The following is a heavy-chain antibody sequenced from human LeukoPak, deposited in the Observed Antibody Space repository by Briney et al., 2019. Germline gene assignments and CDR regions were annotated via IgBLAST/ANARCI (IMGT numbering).Heavy chain of an antibody. Sequence: SETLSLTCAVYGGSFSGYYWSWIRQAPGKGLEWIGEINHSGSTNYNPSLKSRVTISVDTSKNQFSLKVTSVTAADTAVYYCARHFFVGSEDAFDIWGQGTMVTVSS. CDR2: INHSGST. D-gene: IGHD6-25*01. J-gene: IGHJ3*02. CDR3: ARHFFVGSEDAFDI. V-gene: IGHV4-34*01. CDR1: GGSFSGYY.